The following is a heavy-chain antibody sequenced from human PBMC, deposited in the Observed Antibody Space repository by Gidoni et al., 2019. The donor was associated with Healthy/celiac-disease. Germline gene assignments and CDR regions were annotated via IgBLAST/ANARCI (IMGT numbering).Heavy chain of an antibody. V-gene: IGHV3-74*01. CDR3: AEGGEVAGTDLVY. CDR1: GFTFSSYW. J-gene: IGHJ4*02. CDR2: IKSDGSST. Sequence: ELQLVESGGGLVQPGGSLRLSCAASGFTFSSYWMHWVRQAPGKGLVWVSRIKSDGSSTSDADSVKGRFTISRDNAKNTLYLQMNRLRAEDTAVYYCAEGGEVAGTDLVYWGQGTLVTVSS. D-gene: IGHD6-19*01.